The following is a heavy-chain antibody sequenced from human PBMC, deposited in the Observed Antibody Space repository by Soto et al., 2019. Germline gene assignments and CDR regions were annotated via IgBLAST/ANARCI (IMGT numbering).Heavy chain of an antibody. Sequence: QVQLVQSGAEVKKPGASVKVSCKASGYIFTSYVMAWVRQAPGQRLEWMGWINAGNGNTKYSQKFQGRVTSTRDTSANTSYMELSSLRSEDTAVYYCARSAPPIDYLRQGTLVTVSS. J-gene: IGHJ4*02. CDR1: GYIFTSYV. CDR3: ARSAPPIDY. CDR2: INAGNGNT. V-gene: IGHV1-3*01.